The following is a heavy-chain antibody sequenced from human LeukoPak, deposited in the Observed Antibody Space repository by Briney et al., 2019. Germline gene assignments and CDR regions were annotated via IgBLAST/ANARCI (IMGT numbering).Heavy chain of an antibody. CDR3: ARETYDYVWGSYRYWYFDY. J-gene: IGHJ4*02. D-gene: IGHD3-16*02. CDR1: GFTFSSYA. Sequence: GGSLRLSCAASGFTFSSYAMSWVRQAPGKGLEWVSAISGSGGSTYYADSVKGRFTISRDNSKNTLYLQMNSLRAEDTAVYYCARETYDYVWGSYRYWYFDYWGQGTLVTVSS. CDR2: ISGSGGST. V-gene: IGHV3-23*01.